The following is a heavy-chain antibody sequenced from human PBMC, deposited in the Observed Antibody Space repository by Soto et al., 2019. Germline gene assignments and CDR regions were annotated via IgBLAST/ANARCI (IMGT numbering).Heavy chain of an antibody. D-gene: IGHD1-7*01. J-gene: IGHJ4*02. V-gene: IGHV6-1*01. CDR2: TYYRSKWYN. CDR1: GDSVSSNSAA. CDR3: AMSPLYNWNYARNYNFDY. Sequence: PSQTLSLTCAISGDSVSSNSAAWNWIRQSPSRGLEWLGRTYYRSKWYNDYAVSVKSRITINPDTSKNQFSLQLNSVTPEDTAVYYCAMSPLYNWNYARNYNFDYWGQGTLVTVSS.